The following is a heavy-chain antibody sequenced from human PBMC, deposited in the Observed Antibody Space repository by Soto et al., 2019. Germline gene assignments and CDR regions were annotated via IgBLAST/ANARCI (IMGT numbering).Heavy chain of an antibody. CDR1: GYTFTSYG. CDR2: ISAYNGNT. Sequence: GASVKLSCTASGYTFTSYGISWVRQAPGQGLEWMGWISAYNGNTNYAQKLQGRVTMTTDTSTSTAYMELRSLRSDDTAVYYCARDINWNPRTPGQFDPWGQGTLVTVSS. V-gene: IGHV1-18*01. D-gene: IGHD1-20*01. CDR3: ARDINWNPRTPGQFDP. J-gene: IGHJ5*02.